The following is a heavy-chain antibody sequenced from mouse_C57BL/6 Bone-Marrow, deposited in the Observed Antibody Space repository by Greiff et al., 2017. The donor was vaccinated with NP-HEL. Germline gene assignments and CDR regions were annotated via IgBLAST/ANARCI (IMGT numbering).Heavy chain of an antibody. CDR3: ARNDYDEDWYFDV. Sequence: QVQLQQPGAELVMPGASVKLSCKASGYTFTSYWMHWVKQRPGQGLEWIGEIDPSDSYTNYNQKFKGKSTLTVDKSSSTAYMQLSSLTSEDSAVYYGARNDYDEDWYFDVWGTGTTVTVSS. D-gene: IGHD2-4*01. V-gene: IGHV1-69*01. J-gene: IGHJ1*03. CDR2: IDPSDSYT. CDR1: GYTFTSYW.